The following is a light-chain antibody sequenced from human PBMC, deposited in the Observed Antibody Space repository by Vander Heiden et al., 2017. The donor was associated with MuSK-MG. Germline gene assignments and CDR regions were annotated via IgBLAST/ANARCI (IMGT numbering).Light chain of an antibody. J-gene: IGKJ4*01. V-gene: IGKV1-39*01. CDR1: QSISRY. CDR3: HGNDTPRIA. Sequence: DIQMTQSPSSLSASVGDTVTITCRASQSISRYLNWYQHKPWKAPKLLIYAASRLLSGVPSTFRGSGSATDFTLSINRLLLEDFATYYCHGNDTPRIAFGGGTKVEIK. CDR2: AAS.